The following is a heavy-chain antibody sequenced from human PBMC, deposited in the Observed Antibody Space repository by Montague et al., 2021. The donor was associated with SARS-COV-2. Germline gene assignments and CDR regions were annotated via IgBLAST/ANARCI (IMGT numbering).Heavy chain of an antibody. Sequence: SETLSLTCTVSGGSISSYYWSWIRQPPGKGLEWIGYIYYSGSTNYNPSIKSRVTISVDTSKDQFSLKLSSVTAADTAVYYCARYGSVDILTGYYHFDYWGQGTLVTVSS. J-gene: IGHJ4*02. CDR3: ARYGSVDILTGYYHFDY. CDR2: IYYSGST. CDR1: GGSISSYY. V-gene: IGHV4-59*01. D-gene: IGHD3-9*01.